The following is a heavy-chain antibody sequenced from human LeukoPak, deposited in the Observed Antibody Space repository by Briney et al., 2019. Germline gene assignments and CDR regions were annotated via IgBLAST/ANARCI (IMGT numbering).Heavy chain of an antibody. CDR1: GGTFSSYA. CDR3: AGGDYSNYYFDY. V-gene: IGHV1-69*13. CDR2: IIPIFGTA. D-gene: IGHD4-11*01. Sequence: GASVKVSCKASGGTFSSYAISWVRQAPGQGLEWMGGIIPIFGTANYAQKFQGRVTITADESTSTAYMELSSLRSEDTAVYYCAGGDYSNYYFDYWGQGTLITVSS. J-gene: IGHJ4*02.